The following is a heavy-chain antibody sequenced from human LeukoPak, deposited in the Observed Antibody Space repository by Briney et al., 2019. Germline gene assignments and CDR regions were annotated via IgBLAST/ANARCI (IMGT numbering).Heavy chain of an antibody. CDR2: ISGSGDST. CDR3: AKCNSFVGATGYFDY. Sequence: GGSLRLSCASSGFTFSIYAMSWVRQAPGKGLEWVSTISGSGDSTYYADSVKGRFTISRDTSKNTLYLQMNSLRAEDTAVFYCAKCNSFVGATGYFDYWGQGTLVTVSS. V-gene: IGHV3-23*01. D-gene: IGHD1-26*01. CDR1: GFTFSIYA. J-gene: IGHJ4*02.